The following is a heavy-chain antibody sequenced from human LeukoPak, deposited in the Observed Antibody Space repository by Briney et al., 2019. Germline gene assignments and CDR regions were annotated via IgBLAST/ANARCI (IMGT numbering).Heavy chain of an antibody. CDR1: GFTFSDYY. D-gene: IGHD3-10*01. Sequence: GGSLRLSCAASGFTFSDYYMSWIRQASGKGLEWVSYISSSGSTIYYADSVKGRFTISRDNSKNTLYLQMNSLRAEDTAVYYCAKDMRSGSSWGQGTLVTVSS. V-gene: IGHV3-11*01. CDR3: AKDMRSGSS. J-gene: IGHJ5*02. CDR2: ISSSGSTI.